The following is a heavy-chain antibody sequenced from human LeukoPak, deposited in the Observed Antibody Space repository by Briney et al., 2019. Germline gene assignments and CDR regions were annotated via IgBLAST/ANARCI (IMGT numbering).Heavy chain of an antibody. D-gene: IGHD6-13*01. Sequence: SETLSLTCTVSGGSISSYYWSCIRQPPGPGLEWIGYIYYSGSTNYNPSLKSRVTISVDTSKNQFSLKLSSVTAADTAVYYCARGIAAADYYFDYWGQGTLVTVSS. V-gene: IGHV4-59*08. CDR2: IYYSGST. CDR1: GGSISSYY. CDR3: ARGIAAADYYFDY. J-gene: IGHJ4*02.